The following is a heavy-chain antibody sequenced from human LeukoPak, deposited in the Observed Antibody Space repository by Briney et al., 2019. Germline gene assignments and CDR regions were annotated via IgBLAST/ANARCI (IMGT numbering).Heavy chain of an antibody. Sequence: GASVKVSCKASGYTFTSYGISWVRQAPGQGLEWMGWISAYNGNTNYAQKFQGRVTIAADESTSTAYMELSSLRSEDTAVYYCARGVRRYFDWLLDYWGQGTLVTVSS. CDR2: ISAYNGNT. J-gene: IGHJ4*02. V-gene: IGHV1-18*01. CDR1: GYTFTSYG. D-gene: IGHD3-9*01. CDR3: ARGVRRYFDWLLDY.